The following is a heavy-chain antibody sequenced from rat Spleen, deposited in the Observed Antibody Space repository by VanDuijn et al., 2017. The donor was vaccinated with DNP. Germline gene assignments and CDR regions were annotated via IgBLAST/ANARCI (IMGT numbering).Heavy chain of an antibody. CDR1: GFSLTIYH. Sequence: QVQLKESGPGLVQPSQTLSLVCTVSGFSLTIYHVHWVRQPPGKGLEWMGVMWSDGDTSSNSALKSRLSISRDTSKSQVFLRMNRLQTEDTATYYCARGIPDFDYWGQGVMVTVSS. CDR3: ARGIPDFDY. D-gene: IGHD1-6*01. J-gene: IGHJ2*01. CDR2: MWSDGDT. V-gene: IGHV2-32*01.